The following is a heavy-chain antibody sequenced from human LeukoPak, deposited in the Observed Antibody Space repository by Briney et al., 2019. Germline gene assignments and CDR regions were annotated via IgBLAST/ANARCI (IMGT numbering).Heavy chain of an antibody. CDR1: GYSFTSYW. CDR2: IYPGDSDT. V-gene: IGHV5-51*01. CDR3: ARRRYCGGDCYDRAFDI. J-gene: IGHJ3*02. Sequence: GESLKISCKGSGYSFTSYWIGWVRQMPGKGLEWMGIIYPGDSDTRYSPSFQGQVTISADKSISTAYLQWSSLKASDTAMYYCARRRYCGGDCYDRAFDIWGQGTMVTASS. D-gene: IGHD2-21*02.